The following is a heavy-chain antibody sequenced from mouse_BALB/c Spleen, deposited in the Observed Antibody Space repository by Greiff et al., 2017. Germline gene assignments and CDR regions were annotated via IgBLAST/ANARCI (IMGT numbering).Heavy chain of an antibody. J-gene: IGHJ3*01. V-gene: IGHV1-9*01. CDR3: ARAMITTRGVFAY. CDR1: GYTFSSYW. CDR2: ILPGSGST. Sequence: QVQLKESGAELMKPGASVKISCKATGYTFSSYWIEWVKQRPGHGLEWIGEILPGSGSTNYNEKFKGKATFTADTSSNTAYMQLSSLTSEDSAVYYCARAMITTRGVFAYWGQGTLVTVSA. D-gene: IGHD2-4*01.